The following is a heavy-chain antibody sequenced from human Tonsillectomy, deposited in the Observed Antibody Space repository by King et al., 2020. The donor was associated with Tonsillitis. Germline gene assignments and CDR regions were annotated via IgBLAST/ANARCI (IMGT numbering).Heavy chain of an antibody. J-gene: IGHJ4*02. V-gene: IGHV3-9*01. Sequence: DVQLVESGGGLVQPGRSLRLSCAASGFTFDDYAMHWVRQAPGKGLEWVSGISWNSGNIGYVDSVKGRFTISRDNAKNSLYLQMNSLRAEDTALYYCAKDIGSSGSYSFAYWGQGTLVTVSS. CDR3: AKDIGSSGSYSFAY. CDR2: ISWNSGNI. CDR1: GFTFDDYA. D-gene: IGHD3-22*01.